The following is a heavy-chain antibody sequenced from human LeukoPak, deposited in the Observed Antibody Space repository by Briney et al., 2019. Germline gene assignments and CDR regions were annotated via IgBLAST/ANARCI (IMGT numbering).Heavy chain of an antibody. CDR3: AKDAVVPTAMNFDY. Sequence: GGSLRLSCAASGFTFSSYGMHWVRQAPGKGLEWVAFIRYDGSNKYYADSVKGRFTISRDNSKNTLYLQMNSLRAEDTAVYYCAKDAVVPTAMNFDYWGQGTLVTVSS. J-gene: IGHJ4*02. D-gene: IGHD2-2*01. CDR1: GFTFSSYG. CDR2: IRYDGSNK. V-gene: IGHV3-30*02.